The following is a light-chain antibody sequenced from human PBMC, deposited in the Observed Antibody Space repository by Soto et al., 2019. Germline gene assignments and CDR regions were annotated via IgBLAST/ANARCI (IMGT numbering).Light chain of an antibody. CDR2: EGS. CDR1: SSDVGCYNL. J-gene: IGLJ1*01. V-gene: IGLV2-23*01. Sequence: QSALTQPASVSGSPGQSITISCTGTSSDVGCYNLVSWYQLHPGKVPELMIYEGSKRPSGVSNRFSGSKSGNTASLTISGLQAEDEADYYCCSYAGSSTYVFGTGTKVTVL. CDR3: CSYAGSSTYV.